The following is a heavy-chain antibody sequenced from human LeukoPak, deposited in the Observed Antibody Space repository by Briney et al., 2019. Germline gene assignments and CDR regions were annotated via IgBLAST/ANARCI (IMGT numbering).Heavy chain of an antibody. CDR1: GFTFSSYA. V-gene: IGHV3-23*01. J-gene: IGHJ4*02. Sequence: GGSLRLSCAASGFTFSSYAMSWVRQAPGKGLEWVSAISGSGGSTKYADSVKGRFTISRDNAKNSLFLQMNSLRAEDTAVYYCATSQGSWPDYFDYWGQGTLVTVSS. CDR3: ATSQGSWPDYFDY. D-gene: IGHD6-13*01. CDR2: ISGSGGST.